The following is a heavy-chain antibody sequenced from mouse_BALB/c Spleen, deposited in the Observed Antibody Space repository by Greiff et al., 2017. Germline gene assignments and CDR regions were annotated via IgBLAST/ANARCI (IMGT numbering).Heavy chain of an antibody. CDR1: GFTFSSYA. Sequence: EVKLVESGGGLVKPGGSLKLSCAASGFTFSSYAMSWVRQTPEKRLEWVASISSGGSTYYPDSVKGRFTISRDNARNILYLQMSSLRSEDTAMYYCARVFYGNYVNYAMDYWGQGTSVTVSS. CDR2: ISSGGST. CDR3: ARVFYGNYVNYAMDY. D-gene: IGHD2-1*01. J-gene: IGHJ4*01. V-gene: IGHV5-6-5*01.